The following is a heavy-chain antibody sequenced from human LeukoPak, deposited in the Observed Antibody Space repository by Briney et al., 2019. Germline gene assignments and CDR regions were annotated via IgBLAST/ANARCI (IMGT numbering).Heavy chain of an antibody. V-gene: IGHV3-53*01. CDR1: GFTISSNF. CDR3: ARGPGYSSGWYFFDY. J-gene: IGHJ4*02. D-gene: IGHD6-13*01. CDR2: IYGGGST. Sequence: PGGSLRLSCAASGFTISSNFMSWVRQAPGKELEWVSVIYGGGSTYYADSVKGRFTISRDTFQGTLSLQMDSLRAEDTAVYYCARGPGYSSGWYFFDYWGRGTLVTVSS.